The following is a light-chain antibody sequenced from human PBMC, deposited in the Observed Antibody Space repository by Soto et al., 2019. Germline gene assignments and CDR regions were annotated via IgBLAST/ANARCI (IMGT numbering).Light chain of an antibody. CDR2: GVS. J-gene: IGKJ2*01. CDR3: QQSYSNPYT. Sequence: DIPMTQSPSSLSASVGDRVTITCRASQSISSYLNWYQQKPGKAPKRLIYGVSSLQSGVPSRFSGSGSGTDFTLTISSLQPEDFATYYCQQSYSNPYTFGQGTKLEIK. V-gene: IGKV1-39*01. CDR1: QSISSY.